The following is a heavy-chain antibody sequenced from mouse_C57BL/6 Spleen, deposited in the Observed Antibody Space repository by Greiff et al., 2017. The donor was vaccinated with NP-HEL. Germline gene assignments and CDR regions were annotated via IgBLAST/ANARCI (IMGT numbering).Heavy chain of an antibody. CDR2: IYPRSGNT. Sequence: QVQLQQSGAELARPGASVKLSCKASGYTFTSYGISWVKQRTGQGLEWIGEIYPRSGNTYYNEKFKGKATLTEEKSSSTAYMELRSLTSEDSAVYFCARDLTTVVATDAMDYWGQGTSVTVSS. J-gene: IGHJ4*01. D-gene: IGHD1-1*01. CDR3: ARDLTTVVATDAMDY. V-gene: IGHV1-81*01. CDR1: GYTFTSYG.